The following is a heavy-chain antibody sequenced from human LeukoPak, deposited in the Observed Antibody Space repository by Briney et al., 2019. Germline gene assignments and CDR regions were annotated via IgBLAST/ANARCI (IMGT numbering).Heavy chain of an antibody. D-gene: IGHD4-17*01. CDR3: ARYGDYRGNWFDP. Sequence: SETLSLTCAVYGGSFSGYYWSWIRQPPGKGLEWIGEINHSGSTNYNPSLKSRVTISVDTSKNQFSLKLGSVTAADTAVYYCARYGDYRGNWFDPWGQGTLVTVSS. CDR2: INHSGST. J-gene: IGHJ5*02. V-gene: IGHV4-34*01. CDR1: GGSFSGYY.